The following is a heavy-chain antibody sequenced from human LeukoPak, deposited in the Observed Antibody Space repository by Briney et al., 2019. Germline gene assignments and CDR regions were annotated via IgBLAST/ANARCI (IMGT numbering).Heavy chain of an antibody. J-gene: IGHJ3*02. CDR3: ARGTWVCDRTFDT. CDR1: GFTFSTYS. Sequence: GGSLRLSCAASGFTFSTYSMNWVRQAPGKGLEWVSYISGTSSIIYYADSVKGRFTISRDNAKNSLYLQMNSLRDEDTAVYYCARGTWVCDRTFDTWGQGTMVTVSS. CDR2: ISGTSSII. V-gene: IGHV3-48*02. D-gene: IGHD1-14*01.